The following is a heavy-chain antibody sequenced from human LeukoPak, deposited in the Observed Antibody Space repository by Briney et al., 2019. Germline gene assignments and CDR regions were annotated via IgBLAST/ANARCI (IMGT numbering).Heavy chain of an antibody. CDR2: IIPILGIA. D-gene: IGHD2-15*01. CDR3: ARRRMDYYYGMDV. V-gene: IGHV1-69*04. CDR1: GYTFSSYG. J-gene: IGHJ6*02. Sequence: SVKVSCKASGYTFSSYGISWVRQAPGQGLEWMGRIIPILGIANYAQKFQGRVTITADKSTSTAYMELSSLRSEDTAVYYCARRRMDYYYGMDVWGQGTTVTVSS.